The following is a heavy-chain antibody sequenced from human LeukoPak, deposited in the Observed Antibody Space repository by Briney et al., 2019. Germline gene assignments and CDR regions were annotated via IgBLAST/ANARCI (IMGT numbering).Heavy chain of an antibody. V-gene: IGHV3-74*01. CDR2: IHGDGTFT. D-gene: IGHD3-10*01. J-gene: IGHJ4*02. Sequence: GGSLRLSCAASGFTFSTYWMHWVRQAPGKGLVWVSRIHGDGTFTTSADSVKGRFTISRDNAQNMVYLQMNSLRVEDTAVYYCARDLVLGSGSYGQWGQGTLVPVSS. CDR3: ARDLVLGSGSYGQ. CDR1: GFTFSTYW.